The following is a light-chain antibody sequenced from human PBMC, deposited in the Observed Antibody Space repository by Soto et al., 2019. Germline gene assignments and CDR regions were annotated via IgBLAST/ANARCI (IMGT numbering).Light chain of an antibody. CDR1: QSVSSN. V-gene: IGKV3-15*01. CDR2: GAS. Sequence: EIVMTQSPATLSVSPGERATLSCRASQSVSSNVAWYQQKPGQGPRLLIYGASTRATGIPARFSGSGSGTEVTLTISSLQSEDFAVYHCQQYNKWYTFGQGTKLEIK. J-gene: IGKJ2*01. CDR3: QQYNKWYT.